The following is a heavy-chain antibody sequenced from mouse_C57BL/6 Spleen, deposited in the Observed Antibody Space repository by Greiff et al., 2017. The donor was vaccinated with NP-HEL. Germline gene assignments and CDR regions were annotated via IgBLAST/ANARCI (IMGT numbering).Heavy chain of an antibody. CDR1: GYTFTSYW. Sequence: QVQLQQPGAELVRPGSSVKLSCKASGYTFTSYWMHWVKQRPIQGLEWIGNIDPSDSETHYNQKFKDKATLTVYKSSSTAYMQLSSLTSEDSAVYYCARSNWDYAMDYWGQGTSVTVSS. CDR3: ARSNWDYAMDY. V-gene: IGHV1-52*01. D-gene: IGHD4-1*01. CDR2: IDPSDSET. J-gene: IGHJ4*01.